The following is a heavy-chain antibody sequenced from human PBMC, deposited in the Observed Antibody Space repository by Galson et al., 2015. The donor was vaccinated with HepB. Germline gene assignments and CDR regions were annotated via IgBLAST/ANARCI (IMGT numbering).Heavy chain of an antibody. V-gene: IGHV3-30-3*01. D-gene: IGHD3-10*01. Sequence: SLRLSCAASGFTFSSYAMSWVRQAPGKGLEWVAVISYDGSNKYYADSVKGRFTISRDNSKNTLYLQMNSLRAEDTAVYYCARGDYYGSGSSNYYYYGMDVWGQGTTVTVSS. CDR1: GFTFSSYA. CDR3: ARGDYYGSGSSNYYYYGMDV. CDR2: ISYDGSNK. J-gene: IGHJ6*02.